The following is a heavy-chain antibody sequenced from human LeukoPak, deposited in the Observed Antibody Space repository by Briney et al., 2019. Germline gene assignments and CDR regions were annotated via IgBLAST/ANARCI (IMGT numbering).Heavy chain of an antibody. CDR2: IRSKAYGGTT. CDR3: TRGHRAAFDI. V-gene: IGHV3-49*04. J-gene: IGHJ3*02. CDR1: GFTFGDYA. Sequence: GGSLRLSCTASGFTFGDYAMSWVRQAPGKGLEWVSHIRSKAYGGTTEYAASVKGRFTFSRDDPKSIAYLQMNSLKTEDTAVYYCTRGHRAAFDIWGQGTMVTVSS.